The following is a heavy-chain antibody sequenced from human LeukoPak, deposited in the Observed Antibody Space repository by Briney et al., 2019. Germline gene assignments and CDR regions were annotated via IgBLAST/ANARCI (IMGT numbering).Heavy chain of an antibody. V-gene: IGHV3-53*01. D-gene: IGHD6-19*01. Sequence: PGGSLRLSCAASGFTVSSNYMSWARQAQGRGLEWVSVFFRGGDTYYGDSVKGRFTISRDDSKNTVYLQMSSLRAEDTAVYYCVRQSFTYNSGWYWVDHWGQGILVTVSS. CDR2: FFRGGDT. CDR1: GFTVSSNY. J-gene: IGHJ5*02. CDR3: VRQSFTYNSGWYWVDH.